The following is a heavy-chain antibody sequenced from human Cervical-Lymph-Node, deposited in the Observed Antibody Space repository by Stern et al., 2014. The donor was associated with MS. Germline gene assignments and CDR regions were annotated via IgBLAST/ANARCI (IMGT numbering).Heavy chain of an antibody. Sequence: VQLVESGPEVKKPGSSVKVSCKASGGTFSSYGISWVRQAPGQGLEWIGGIIPIFGTPNYAQKFQGRVTITADESTSTAYMELSSLRSEDTAVYSCAGLNSAYYYGMDVWGQGTTVTVSS. D-gene: IGHD1-1*01. V-gene: IGHV1-69*01. CDR1: GGTFSSYG. CDR2: IIPIFGTP. J-gene: IGHJ6*02. CDR3: AGLNSAYYYGMDV.